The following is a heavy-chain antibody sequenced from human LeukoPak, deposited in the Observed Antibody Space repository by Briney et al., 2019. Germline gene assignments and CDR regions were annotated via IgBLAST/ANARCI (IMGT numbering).Heavy chain of an antibody. CDR3: AREGVGARGAFDY. CDR2: INAANGHA. D-gene: IGHD1-26*01. CDR1: GYTFTNYA. Sequence: ASVKVSCKASGYTFTNYAMHWVRQAPGQRPEWLGWINAANGHAKYSQELQGRVIITRDMSTSTVYMELSSLRSEDTAVYYCAREGVGARGAFDYWGQGTLVTVSS. J-gene: IGHJ4*02. V-gene: IGHV1-3*03.